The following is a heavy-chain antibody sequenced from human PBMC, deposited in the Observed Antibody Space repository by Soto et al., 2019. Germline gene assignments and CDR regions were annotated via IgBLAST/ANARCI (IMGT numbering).Heavy chain of an antibody. CDR2: INPNSGGT. CDR1: GYTFTGYY. V-gene: IGHV1-2*04. CDR3: AREGNWNRVYGMDV. J-gene: IGHJ6*02. Sequence: GASVKVSCKASGYTFTGYYMHWVRQAPGQGLEWMGWINPNSGGTNYAQKFQGWVTMTRDTSISTAYMELSRLRSDDTAVYYCAREGNWNRVYGMDVWGQGTTVTVSS. D-gene: IGHD1-1*01.